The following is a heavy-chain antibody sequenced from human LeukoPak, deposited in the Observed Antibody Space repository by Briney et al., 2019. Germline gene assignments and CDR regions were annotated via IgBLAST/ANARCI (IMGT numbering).Heavy chain of an antibody. CDR1: GFTFSSYA. D-gene: IGHD3-9*01. CDR3: ARGEYGYYDILTAEIKYYYMDV. J-gene: IGHJ6*03. V-gene: IGHV3-23*01. CDR2: ISGSGGST. Sequence: GGSLRLSCAASGFTFSSYAMSWVRQAPGKGLEWVSAISGSGGSTYYADSVKGRFTISRDNSKNTLYLQMNSLRSEDTAVYYCARGEYGYYDILTAEIKYYYMDVWGKGTTVTISS.